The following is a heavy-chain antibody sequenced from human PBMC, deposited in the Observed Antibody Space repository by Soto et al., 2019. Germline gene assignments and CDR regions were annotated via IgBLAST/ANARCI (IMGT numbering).Heavy chain of an antibody. CDR2: IKPDGSEQ. D-gene: IGHD1-20*01. CDR3: ARGNWNYYYGFDV. V-gene: IGHV3-7*01. Sequence: GGSLSLSCAASEFTFAKYYMTWVRLAPGKGPEWVANIKPDGSEQYYVDSVKGRFTISSDHANNSLYLQMNSLRAEDTAVYFCARGNWNYYYGFDVWGQGTTVTVSS. J-gene: IGHJ6*02. CDR1: EFTFAKYY.